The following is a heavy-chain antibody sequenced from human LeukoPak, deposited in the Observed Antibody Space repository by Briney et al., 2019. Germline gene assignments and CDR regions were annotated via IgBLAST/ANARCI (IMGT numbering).Heavy chain of an antibody. CDR3: AGASGWYVGY. Sequence: PGGSLRLSCAASGFTFSNYGMHWVRQAPGKGLEWVAFIRYDGSNKYYADSVKGRFTISRDNSKNTLYLQMNSLRAEDTAVYYCAGASGWYVGYWGQGTLVTVSS. CDR1: GFTFSNYG. V-gene: IGHV3-30*02. D-gene: IGHD6-19*01. CDR2: IRYDGSNK. J-gene: IGHJ4*02.